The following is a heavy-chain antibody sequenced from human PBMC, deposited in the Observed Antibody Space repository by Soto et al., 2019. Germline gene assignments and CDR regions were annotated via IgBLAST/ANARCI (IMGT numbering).Heavy chain of an antibody. Sequence: ASVKVSCQASGGTFSSYAISWVRQAPGQGREWMGRIIPILGLANYAQKFQGRVTITEDKSTSTAYMDLRSMRSKDKAVDYCARTTERWLEQLVLVDYYYYGMDVWGQGTTVTVSS. CDR3: ARTTERWLEQLVLVDYYYYGMDV. CDR2: IIPILGLA. J-gene: IGHJ6*02. V-gene: IGHV1-69*04. CDR1: GGTFSSYA. D-gene: IGHD6-6*01.